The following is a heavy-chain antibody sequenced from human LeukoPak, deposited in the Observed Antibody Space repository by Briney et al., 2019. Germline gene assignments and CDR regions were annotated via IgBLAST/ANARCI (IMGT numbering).Heavy chain of an antibody. D-gene: IGHD5-18*01. CDR2: ISGSGGST. J-gene: IGHJ4*02. CDR3: AKDRTARGVTPEGFDY. CDR1: GFTFSSYA. Sequence: GGSLRLSCAASGFTFSSYAMSWVRQAPGKGLEWVSAISGSGGSTYYADSVKGRFTISRDNSKNTLYLQMNSLRAEDTAVYYCAKDRTARGVTPEGFDYWGQGTLVAVSS. V-gene: IGHV3-23*01.